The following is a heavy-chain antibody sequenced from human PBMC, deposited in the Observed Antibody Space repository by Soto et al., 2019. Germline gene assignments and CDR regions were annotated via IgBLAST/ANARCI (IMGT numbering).Heavy chain of an antibody. CDR3: ARGGSLAEYFDY. Sequence: SVKVSCKASGGTFSSYAISWVRQAPGQGLEWMGGIIPIFGTANYAQKFQGRVTITADESTSTAYMELSSLRSEDTAVYYCARGGSLAEYFDYWGQGTLVTVSS. CDR2: IIPIFGTA. J-gene: IGHJ4*02. D-gene: IGHD1-26*01. V-gene: IGHV1-69*13. CDR1: GGTFSSYA.